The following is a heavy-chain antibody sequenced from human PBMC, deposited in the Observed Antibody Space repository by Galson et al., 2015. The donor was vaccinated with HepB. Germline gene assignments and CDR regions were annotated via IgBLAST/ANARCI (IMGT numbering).Heavy chain of an antibody. CDR3: ARVYQDHSSVDY. J-gene: IGHJ4*02. CDR2: ITSSSTTI. Sequence: SLRLSCAASGFTFSYYHMNWVRQAPGKGLEWISYITSSSTTIHYADSVRGRFTISRDNAKNSLYLQMNNLRDDDTATYYCARVYQDHSSVDYWGQGTLVTVSS. CDR1: GFTFSYYH. D-gene: IGHD2-2*01. V-gene: IGHV3-48*02.